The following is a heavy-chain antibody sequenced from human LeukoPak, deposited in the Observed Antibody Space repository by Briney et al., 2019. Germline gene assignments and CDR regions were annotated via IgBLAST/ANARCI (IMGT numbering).Heavy chain of an antibody. V-gene: IGHV3-23*01. CDR1: GFTFSGYT. D-gene: IGHD6-13*01. Sequence: GGSLRLSCAASGFTFSGYTMSWVRQAPGKGLEWVSGISGSGGGTYYADSVKGRFTISRDNSKNTLYLQMNSLRAEDTAVYYCASSWYYFDYWGQGTLVTVSS. CDR2: ISGSGGGT. CDR3: ASSWYYFDY. J-gene: IGHJ4*02.